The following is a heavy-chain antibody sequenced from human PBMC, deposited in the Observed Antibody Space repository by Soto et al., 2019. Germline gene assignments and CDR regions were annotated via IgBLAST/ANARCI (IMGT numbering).Heavy chain of an antibody. CDR3: ATGVFTTFGVGNYYYYMDV. CDR2: MNPNSGNT. D-gene: IGHD3-3*01. V-gene: IGHV1-8*01. CDR1: GYTFTSYD. Sequence: QVQLVQSGAEVKKPGASVKVSCKASGYTFTSYDINWVRQATGQGLEGMGWMNPNSGNTGYAQKFQGIVTMTSNTYISTAYMALRRIRSEDTAVYYRATGVFTTFGVGNYYYYMDVWGKGTTVTVSS. J-gene: IGHJ6*03.